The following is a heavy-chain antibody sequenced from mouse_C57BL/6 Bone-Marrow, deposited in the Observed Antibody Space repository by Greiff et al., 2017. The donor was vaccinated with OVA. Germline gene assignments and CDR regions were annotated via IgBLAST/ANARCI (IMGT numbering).Heavy chain of an antibody. CDR1: GYTFTSYW. J-gene: IGHJ2*01. V-gene: IGHV1-52*01. D-gene: IGHD1-1*01. CDR2: IDPSDSET. Sequence: QVQLQQPGAELVRPGSSVKLSCKASGYTFTSYWMHWVKQRPIQGLEWIGNIDPSDSETHYNQKFKDKATLTVDKSSSTAYMQISSLTSEDSAVYDCARRYCGSILYFDYWGQGTTLTVSS. CDR3: ARRYCGSILYFDY.